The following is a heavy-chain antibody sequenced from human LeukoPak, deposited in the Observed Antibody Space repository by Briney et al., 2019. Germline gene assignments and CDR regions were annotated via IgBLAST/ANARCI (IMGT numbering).Heavy chain of an antibody. D-gene: IGHD3-9*01. CDR1: GFTFSSHA. J-gene: IGHJ3*02. Sequence: PGGSLRLSCAASGFTFSSHAMSWVRQAPGKGLEWVSAISGSGGSTYYADSVKGRFTISRDNSRNTLYLQMNSLRAEDTAVYYCFSSPYDILTGEHPTDAFDIWGQGTMVTVSS. CDR3: FSSPYDILTGEHPTDAFDI. V-gene: IGHV3-23*01. CDR2: ISGSGGST.